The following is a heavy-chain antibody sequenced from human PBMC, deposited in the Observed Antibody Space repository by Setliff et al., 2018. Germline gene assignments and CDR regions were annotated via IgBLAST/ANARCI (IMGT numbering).Heavy chain of an antibody. V-gene: IGHV1-18*01. D-gene: IGHD3-22*01. J-gene: IGHJ4*02. CDR3: ARINFYVSSGFYYASDY. Sequence: ASVKVSCKASGYTFTDFGINWVRQSPGQGLEWMGWISPNTGNVYSAQRFQGRVTLTTDTSTSTAYMELRSLRYDDTAVYYCARINFYVSSGFYYASDYWGQGTLVTVSS. CDR2: ISPNTGNV. CDR1: GYTFTDFG.